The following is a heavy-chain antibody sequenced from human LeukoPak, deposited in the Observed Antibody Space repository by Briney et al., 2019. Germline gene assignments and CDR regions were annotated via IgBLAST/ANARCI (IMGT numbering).Heavy chain of an antibody. V-gene: IGHV3-74*01. CDR2: INTGGSST. J-gene: IGHJ4*02. Sequence: GGSLRLSCTASGLTFSNYWMHWVRQVPGEGLVWVSRINTGGSSTTYADSVKGRFTISRDNAKNTLYLQMNSLRVEDTAVYYCARSNQADDYWGQGTLVTVSS. CDR1: GLTFSNYW. D-gene: IGHD4-11*01. CDR3: ARSNQADDY.